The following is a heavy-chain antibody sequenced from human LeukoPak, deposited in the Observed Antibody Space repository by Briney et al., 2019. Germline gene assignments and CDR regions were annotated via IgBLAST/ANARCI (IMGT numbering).Heavy chain of an antibody. D-gene: IGHD3-22*01. Sequence: ASVKVSCKASGYTFTSYDINWVRQATGQGLEWMGWMNPYSVNTVYAQKFQARVTMTRNTSLSTAYMDLSSLRSEDTAVYYCARGYYDSSGSYFDYWGQGTLVTVSS. CDR1: GYTFTSYD. CDR2: MNPYSVNT. J-gene: IGHJ4*02. CDR3: ARGYYDSSGSYFDY. V-gene: IGHV1-8*01.